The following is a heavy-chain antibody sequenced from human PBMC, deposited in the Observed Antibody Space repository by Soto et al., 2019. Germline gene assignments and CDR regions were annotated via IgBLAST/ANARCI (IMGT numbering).Heavy chain of an antibody. CDR2: FSAYNGNT. J-gene: IGHJ4*02. V-gene: IGHV1-18*01. CDR3: ARDRGSSWRPPLAY. CDR1: GYTFTSYG. Sequence: GASVKVSCKASGYTFTSYGISWVRQAPVRVLEWMVCFSAYNGNTNYAQKLQGRVTMTTDTSTSTAYMELRSLRSDDTAVYYCARDRGSSWRPPLAYWAQGTIVTFSS. D-gene: IGHD6-13*01.